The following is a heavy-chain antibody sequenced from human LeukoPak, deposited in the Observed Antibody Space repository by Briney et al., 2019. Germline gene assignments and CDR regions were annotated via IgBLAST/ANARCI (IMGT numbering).Heavy chain of an antibody. J-gene: IGHJ4*02. CDR1: GGSISSYY. V-gene: IGHV4-59*08. D-gene: IGHD3-10*01. CDR2: IYYSGST. Sequence: KASETLSLTCTVSGGSISSYYWSWIRQPPGKGLEWIGYIYYSGSTNYNPSLKSRVTISLDTSKNQFSLKLSSVTAADTAVYYCARGGWFGESPFDYWGQGTLVTVSS. CDR3: ARGGWFGESPFDY.